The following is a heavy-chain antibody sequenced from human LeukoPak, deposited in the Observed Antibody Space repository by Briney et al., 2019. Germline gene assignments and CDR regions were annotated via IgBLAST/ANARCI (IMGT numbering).Heavy chain of an antibody. CDR2: INSDGGVT. Sequence: GGSLRLSCAASGFAFSTYWMHWVRQAPGKGLVWVSLINSDGGVTNYADSVKGRFTISRDNAKNTLYLQMNSLRVEDTAVYYCTRGGSSPDYWGQGTLVTVSS. D-gene: IGHD6-6*01. V-gene: IGHV3-74*01. CDR3: TRGGSSPDY. CDR1: GFAFSTYW. J-gene: IGHJ4*02.